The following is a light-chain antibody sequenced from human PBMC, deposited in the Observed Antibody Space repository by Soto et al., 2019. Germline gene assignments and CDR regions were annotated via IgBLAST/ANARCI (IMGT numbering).Light chain of an antibody. CDR3: QQYYSSPLT. J-gene: IGKJ4*01. CDR1: QTVLYSSNNKNY. Sequence: DIVMTQSPDSLAVSLGERATINCKSSQTVLYSSNNKNYLAWYQQKPGQPPKLLFYWASTRQSGVPDRISASGSGTDFTLTISSLQDEDVAVYYCQQYYSSPLTFGGGTKVELK. V-gene: IGKV4-1*01. CDR2: WAS.